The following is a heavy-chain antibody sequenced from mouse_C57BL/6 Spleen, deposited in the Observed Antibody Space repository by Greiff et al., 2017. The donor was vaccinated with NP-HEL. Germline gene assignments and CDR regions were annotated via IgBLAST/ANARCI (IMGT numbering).Heavy chain of an antibody. CDR2: IYPGDGDT. CDR3: ARRGPYYFDY. V-gene: IGHV1-80*01. CDR1: GYAFSSYW. J-gene: IGHJ2*01. Sequence: VQLQQSGAELVKPGASVKISCKASGYAFSSYWMNWVKQRPGKGLEWIGQIYPGDGDTNYNGKFKGKATLTADKSSSTAYMQISSLTSEDSEVYVCARRGPYYFDYWGQGTTLTVYS.